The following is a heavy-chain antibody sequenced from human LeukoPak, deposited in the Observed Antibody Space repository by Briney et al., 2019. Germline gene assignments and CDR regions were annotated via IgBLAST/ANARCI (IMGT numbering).Heavy chain of an antibody. CDR1: GYTFTGYY. CDR2: INPNSGGT. CDR3: AATPGYYYYGMDV. V-gene: IGHV1-2*02. D-gene: IGHD2-15*01. J-gene: IGHJ6*02. Sequence: ASVKVSCKASGYTFTGYYMHWVRQAPGQGLEWMGWINPNSGGTNYAQKFQGRVTMTRDTSISTVYMELSRLRSDDTAVYYCAATPGYYYYGMDVWGQGTTVTVSS.